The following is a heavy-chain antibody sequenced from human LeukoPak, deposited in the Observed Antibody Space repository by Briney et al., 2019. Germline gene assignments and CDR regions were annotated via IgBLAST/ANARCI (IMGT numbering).Heavy chain of an antibody. D-gene: IGHD3-22*01. J-gene: IGHJ4*02. V-gene: IGHV3-23*01. CDR1: GFTFSDYA. CDR2: ISGNNGGHT. CDR3: AKGGSYSSGYPYDY. Sequence: PGGSLRLSCAASGFTFSDYAMSWVRQAPGKGLEWVSGISGNNGGHTYYADSVKGRFTISRDNSKNTLYLQMDSLGAEDTAVFYCAKGGSYSSGYPYDYWGQGTLVTVSS.